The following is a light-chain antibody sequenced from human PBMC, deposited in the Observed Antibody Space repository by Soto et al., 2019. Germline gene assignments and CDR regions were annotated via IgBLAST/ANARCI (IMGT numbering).Light chain of an antibody. V-gene: IGKV1-5*01. CDR1: QSISSS. Sequence: DIQMTQSPSSLSASVGDRVTITCRASQSISSSFNWYQQRPGKAPKLLIYAASSLQSGVPSRFSGSGSGTEFTLTISSLQPDDFATYYCQQYNSYYTFGQGTRLEIK. J-gene: IGKJ5*01. CDR2: AAS. CDR3: QQYNSYYT.